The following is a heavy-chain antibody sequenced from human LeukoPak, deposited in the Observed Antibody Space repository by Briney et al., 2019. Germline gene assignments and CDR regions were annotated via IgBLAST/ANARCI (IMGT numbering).Heavy chain of an antibody. V-gene: IGHV3-23*01. Sequence: GGSLRLSCAASGFTFSSYAMSWVRQAPGKGLEWVSAISGSGGSTYYADSVKGRFTISRHNSKNTLYLQMNSLRAEDTAVYYCAKPAYCGGDCYYYFDYWGQGTLVTVSS. CDR1: GFTFSSYA. J-gene: IGHJ4*02. D-gene: IGHD2-21*02. CDR2: ISGSGGST. CDR3: AKPAYCGGDCYYYFDY.